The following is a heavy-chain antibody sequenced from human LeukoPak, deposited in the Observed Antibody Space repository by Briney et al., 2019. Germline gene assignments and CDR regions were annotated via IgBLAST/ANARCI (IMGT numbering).Heavy chain of an antibody. CDR2: ISGSGGST. J-gene: IGHJ4*02. Sequence: GGSLRLSCAASGFTFSSYAMSWVRQAPGKGLEWVSAISGSGGSTYYADSVKGRFTISRDNSKNTLYLQMNSLRAEDTAVYYCAKDRDSSSWYSDYYFDYWGQGTLVTVSS. D-gene: IGHD6-13*01. V-gene: IGHV3-23*01. CDR3: AKDRDSSSWYSDYYFDY. CDR1: GFTFSSYA.